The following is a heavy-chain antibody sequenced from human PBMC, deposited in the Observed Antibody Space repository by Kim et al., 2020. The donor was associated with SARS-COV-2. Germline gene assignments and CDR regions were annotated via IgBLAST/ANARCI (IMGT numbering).Heavy chain of an antibody. CDR2: IYYSGST. Sequence: SETLSLTCTVSGGSISSYYWSWIRQPPGKGLEWIGYIYYSGSTNYNPSLKSRVTISVDTSKNQFSLKLSSVTAADTTVYYCAREGIAAAPDYWGQGTLVTVSS. V-gene: IGHV4-59*13. CDR3: AREGIAAAPDY. CDR1: GGSISSYY. J-gene: IGHJ4*02. D-gene: IGHD6-13*01.